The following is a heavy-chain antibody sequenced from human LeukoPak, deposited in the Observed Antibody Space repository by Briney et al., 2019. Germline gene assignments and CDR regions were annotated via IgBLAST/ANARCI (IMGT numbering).Heavy chain of an antibody. CDR3: AREFGHNRWYFDY. CDR2: VSADGGTQ. CDR1: GFTFRTYS. Sequence: GGSLRLSCAASGFTFRTYSIHWVRQAPGKGLEWVTVVSADGGTQLYSDSVKGRFTISRDNFLNTLHLQMNSLRTEDTAVYYCAREFGHNRWYFDYWGQGALVTVSS. V-gene: IGHV3-30*03. D-gene: IGHD5-24*01. J-gene: IGHJ4*02.